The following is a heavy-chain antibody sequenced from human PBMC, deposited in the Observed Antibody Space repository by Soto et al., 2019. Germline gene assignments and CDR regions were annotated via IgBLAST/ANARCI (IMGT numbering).Heavy chain of an antibody. CDR1: GCSISIYY. CDR3: ARGGWKLFDY. Sequence: PSETLSLTCTVSGCSISIYYWSWIRQPPGKGLEWIGYFYYSGSTNYNPSLKSRVTISVDTSKNQFSLKLSSVTAADTAVYYCARGGWKLFDYWGQGTLGTVSS. J-gene: IGHJ4*02. D-gene: IGHD6-19*01. V-gene: IGHV4-59*01. CDR2: FYYSGST.